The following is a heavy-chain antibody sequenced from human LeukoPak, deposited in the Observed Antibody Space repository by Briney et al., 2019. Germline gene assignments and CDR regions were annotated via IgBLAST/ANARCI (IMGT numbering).Heavy chain of an antibody. CDR1: GFTFSLYT. CDR3: ARDVGGGDTFDY. CDR2: ISYDGSDK. Sequence: GGSLRLSCAASGFTFSLYTMHWVRQAPGKGLEWVAVISYDGSDKYYADSVKGRFTISRDDSKNTLFLQMNSLRAEDTAVYFCARDVGGGDTFDYWGQGTLVTVSS. D-gene: IGHD2-21*02. J-gene: IGHJ4*02. V-gene: IGHV3-30*04.